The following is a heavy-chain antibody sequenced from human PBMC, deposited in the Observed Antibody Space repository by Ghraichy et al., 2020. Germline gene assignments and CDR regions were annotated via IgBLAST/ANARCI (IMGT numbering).Heavy chain of an antibody. Sequence: GGSLRLSCAASGFTVSSNYMNWVRQALGTGLEWLSVIYRGGDTYYADSVKGRFTISRDDSKNTLYLQMNSLRAEDMAVYYCAREMGGYYGSKNDYYYYYMDVWGKGHAVIVSS. CDR3: AREMGGYYGSKNDYYYYYMDV. J-gene: IGHJ6*03. CDR1: GFTVSSNY. V-gene: IGHV3-53*01. D-gene: IGHD3-10*01. CDR2: IYRGGDT.